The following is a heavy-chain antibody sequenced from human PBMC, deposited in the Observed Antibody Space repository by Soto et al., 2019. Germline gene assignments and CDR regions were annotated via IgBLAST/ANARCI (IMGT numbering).Heavy chain of an antibody. Sequence: GSLRLSCAASGFTFSSYSMNWVRQAPGKGLEWVSSISSSSSYIYYADSVKGRFTISRDNAKNSLYLQMNSLRAEDTAVYYCARSSPPIAAAGTDWFDPWGQGTLVTVSS. CDR2: ISSSSSYI. CDR1: GFTFSSYS. CDR3: ARSSPPIAAAGTDWFDP. D-gene: IGHD6-13*01. V-gene: IGHV3-21*01. J-gene: IGHJ5*02.